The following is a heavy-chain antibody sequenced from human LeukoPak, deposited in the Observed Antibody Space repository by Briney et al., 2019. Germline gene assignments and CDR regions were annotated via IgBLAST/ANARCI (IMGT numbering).Heavy chain of an antibody. D-gene: IGHD3-10*01. Sequence: GWSFSLSSAASGFTFSGYWMSWGGQRPGKGLEWVSTLGGGGIDTYYADSVKGRFTISTDNSKNTLYLHMNSLRAEDTAVNYCAKDRGQIYYNYYMDVWGKGTTVTVSS. CDR1: GFTFSGYW. CDR3: AKDRGQIYYNYYMDV. CDR2: LGGGGIDT. J-gene: IGHJ6*03. V-gene: IGHV3-23*01.